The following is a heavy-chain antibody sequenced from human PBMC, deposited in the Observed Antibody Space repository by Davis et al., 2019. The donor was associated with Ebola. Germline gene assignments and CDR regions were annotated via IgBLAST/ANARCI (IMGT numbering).Heavy chain of an antibody. J-gene: IGHJ6*02. CDR3: ARGAEKEWLSYYYYYYGMDV. CDR2: IYYSGST. V-gene: IGHV4-31*03. D-gene: IGHD3-3*01. Sequence: LRLSCTVSGGSISSGGYYWSWIRQHPGKGLEWIGYIYYSGSTYYNPSLKSRVTISVDTSKNQFSLKLSSVTAADTAVYYCARGAEKEWLSYYYYYYGMDVWGQGTTVTVSS. CDR1: GGSISSGGYY.